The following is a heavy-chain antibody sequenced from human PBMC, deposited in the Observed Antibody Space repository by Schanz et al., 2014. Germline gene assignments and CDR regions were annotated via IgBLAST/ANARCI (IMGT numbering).Heavy chain of an antibody. CDR1: GFTFSTYA. CDR3: ARGASRDYFAMDV. V-gene: IGHV3-23*04. J-gene: IGHJ6*02. CDR2: ISGSGVIT. Sequence: EVQLVESGGGLVQPGGSLRLSCATSGFTFSTYAMSWVRQAPGKGLEWVSGISGSGVITYYEDSVKGRFTISRDNAKNTVYLQMTSLRVEDTAVYYCARGASRDYFAMDVWGQGTTVTVSS.